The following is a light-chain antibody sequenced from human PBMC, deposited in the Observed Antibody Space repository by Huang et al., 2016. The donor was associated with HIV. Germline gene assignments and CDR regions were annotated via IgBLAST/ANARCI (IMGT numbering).Light chain of an antibody. CDR3: QQTYITPLT. J-gene: IGKJ2*01. CDR1: QCICSY. Sequence: DIQMTQSPSSLSASVGDRVTITCRASQCICSYLNWYQQKPGTAPKVLIYAATSLQSGVPSRFSGSGAGTDFTLTINNLQPEDSATYYCQQTYITPLTFGQGTKLEIK. CDR2: AAT. V-gene: IGKV1-39*01.